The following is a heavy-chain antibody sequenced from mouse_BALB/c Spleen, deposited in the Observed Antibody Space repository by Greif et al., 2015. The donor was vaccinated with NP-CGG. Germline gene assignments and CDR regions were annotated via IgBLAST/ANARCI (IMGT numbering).Heavy chain of an antibody. D-gene: IGHD2-1*01. CDR1: GFSLTSYG. CDR3: AREDGNYAGAMDY. CDR2: IWAGGST. J-gene: IGHJ4*01. V-gene: IGHV2-9*02. Sequence: VKVVESGPGLVAPSQSLSITCTVSGFSLTSYGVHWVRQPPGKGLEWLGVIWAGGSTSYNSALMSRLSISKDNSKSQVFLKMSSLQTDDTAMYYCAREDGNYAGAMDYWGQGTSVTVSS.